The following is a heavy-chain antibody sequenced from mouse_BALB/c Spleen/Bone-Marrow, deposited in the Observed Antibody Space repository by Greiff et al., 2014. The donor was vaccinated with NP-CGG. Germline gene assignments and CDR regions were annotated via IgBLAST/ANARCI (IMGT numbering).Heavy chain of an antibody. CDR3: ARGSYYYGSSSPWFAY. Sequence: DLVKPGASVKLSCKASGYTFTSYWINWIKQRPGQGLEWIGRIPPGSGTTYYNEMFKGKATLTVDTSSTTAYIQLSSLASEESAVYSCARGSYYYGSSSPWFAYCGQGTLVTVSA. D-gene: IGHD1-1*01. V-gene: IGHV1S41*01. J-gene: IGHJ3*01. CDR1: GYTFTSYW. CDR2: IPPGSGTT.